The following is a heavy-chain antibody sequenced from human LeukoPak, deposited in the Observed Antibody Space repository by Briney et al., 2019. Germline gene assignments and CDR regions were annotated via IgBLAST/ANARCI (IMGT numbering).Heavy chain of an antibody. V-gene: IGHV1-69*13. D-gene: IGHD2-8*01. CDR3: ARGCTNGVCYGSFDY. Sequence: SVKVSCKASGGTFSSYAISWVRQAPGQGLEWMGGIIPIFGTANYAQKFQGRVTITADESTSTAYMELSSLRSEDTAVYYCARGCTNGVCYGSFDYWGQGTLVTVSA. J-gene: IGHJ4*02. CDR2: IIPIFGTA. CDR1: GGTFSSYA.